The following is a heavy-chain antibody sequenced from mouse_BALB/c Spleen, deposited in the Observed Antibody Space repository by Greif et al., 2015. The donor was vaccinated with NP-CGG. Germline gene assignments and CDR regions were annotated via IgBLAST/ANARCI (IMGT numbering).Heavy chain of an antibody. CDR2: IYPGSGNT. Sequence: QVQLKHSGPELVKPGASVKISCKASGYTFTDYYINWVKQKPGQGLEWIGWIYPGSGNTKYNEKFKGKATLTVDASSSTVYMQLSSLTSEDTAVYFCARRTGTEAMDYWGQGTSVTVSS. J-gene: IGHJ4*01. CDR1: GYTFTDYY. V-gene: IGHV1-84*02. D-gene: IGHD4-1*01. CDR3: ARRTGTEAMDY.